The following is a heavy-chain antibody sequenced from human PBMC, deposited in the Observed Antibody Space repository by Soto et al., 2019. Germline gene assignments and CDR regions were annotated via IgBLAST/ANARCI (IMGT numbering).Heavy chain of an antibody. J-gene: IGHJ5*02. Sequence: SETLSLTCTVSGGSISSGGYYWSWIRQHPGKGLEWIGYIYCSGSTYYNPSLKSRVTISVDTSKNQFSLKLSSVTAADTAVYYCARRGPLSDNWFDPWGQGTLVTVSS. D-gene: IGHD3-16*01. CDR1: GGSISSGGYY. CDR2: IYCSGST. V-gene: IGHV4-31*03. CDR3: ARRGPLSDNWFDP.